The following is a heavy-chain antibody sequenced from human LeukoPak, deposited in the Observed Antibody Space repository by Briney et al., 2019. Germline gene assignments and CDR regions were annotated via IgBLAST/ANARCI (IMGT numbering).Heavy chain of an antibody. CDR2: FYYSEST. V-gene: IGHV4-59*01. Sequence: SETLSLTCTVSGGSISRYYWSWIRQPPGKGLEWIGYFYYSESTNYNPSLKSRVTISVETSKNQFSLKLSSVTAADTAVYYCARDQSSGSYFWFDPWGQGTLVTVSS. CDR3: ARDQSSGSYFWFDP. D-gene: IGHD1-26*01. CDR1: GGSISRYY. J-gene: IGHJ5*02.